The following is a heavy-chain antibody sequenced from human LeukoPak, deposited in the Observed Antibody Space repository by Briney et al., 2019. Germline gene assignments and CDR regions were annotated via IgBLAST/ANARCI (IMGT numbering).Heavy chain of an antibody. Sequence: PGGSLRLSCAASGLTFSSYAMSGVRQAPGKGREWVSAISGSGGSTYYADSVKSRFTISTDNSKNTLYLQMNSLRAEDTAVYYCAKDSKVWWPSSGLDYWGQGTLVTVSS. D-gene: IGHD1-26*01. CDR3: AKDSKVWWPSSGLDY. J-gene: IGHJ4*02. V-gene: IGHV3-23*01. CDR2: ISGSGGST. CDR1: GLTFSSYA.